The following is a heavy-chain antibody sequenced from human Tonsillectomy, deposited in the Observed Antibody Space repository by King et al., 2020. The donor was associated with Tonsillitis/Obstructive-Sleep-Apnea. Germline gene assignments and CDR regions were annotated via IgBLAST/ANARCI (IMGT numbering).Heavy chain of an antibody. V-gene: IGHV3-48*02. D-gene: IGHD5-12*01. CDR1: GFTFSSYS. CDR3: ARVASGYDLGYFDY. J-gene: IGHJ4*02. CDR2: ISSSSSTI. Sequence: VQLVESGGGLVQPGGSLRLSCAASGFTFSSYSMNWVRQAPGKGLEWVSYISSSSSTIYYADSVKGRFTISRDNAKNSLYLQMNSLIDEDTAVYYCARVASGYDLGYFDYWGQGTLVTVSS.